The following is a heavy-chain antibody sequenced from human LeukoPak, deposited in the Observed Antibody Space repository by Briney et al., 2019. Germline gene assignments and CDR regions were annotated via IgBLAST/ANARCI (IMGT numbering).Heavy chain of an antibody. CDR1: GSTFSDCY. J-gene: IGHJ6*03. D-gene: IGHD5-18*01. Sequence: GGSLRLSCAASGSTFSDCYMTWIRQAPGKGLEWVSYISSSGSNIYYADSVKGQFTISRDNAKNSLYLQMNSPRAADTAVYYCASGYSYKFMDVWGKGTTVTVSS. CDR3: ASGYSYKFMDV. V-gene: IGHV3-11*04. CDR2: ISSSGSNI.